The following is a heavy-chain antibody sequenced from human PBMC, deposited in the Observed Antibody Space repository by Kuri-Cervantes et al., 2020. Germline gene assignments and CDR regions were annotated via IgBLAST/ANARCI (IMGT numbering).Heavy chain of an antibody. CDR1: GFTINGHW. V-gene: IGHV3-30-3*01. Sequence: GESLKISCAASGFTINGHWMHWVRQAPGKGLEWVAVISYDGSNKYYADSVKGRFTISRDNSKNTLYLQMNSLRAEDTAVYYCARAYYYDSSGYYLLEYNWFDPWGQGTLVTVSS. D-gene: IGHD3-22*01. CDR3: ARAYYYDSSGYYLLEYNWFDP. CDR2: ISYDGSNK. J-gene: IGHJ5*02.